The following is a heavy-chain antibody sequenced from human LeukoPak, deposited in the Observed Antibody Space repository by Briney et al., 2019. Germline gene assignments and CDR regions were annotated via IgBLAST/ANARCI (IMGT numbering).Heavy chain of an antibody. Sequence: GGYLRLSCAASGFTFSSSEMNWVRQAPGKGLEWLSYINSGGSTIYYADSVKGRITISRDNAKNSLYLQMHSLRAEDTAVYYCARGDSCPTYWGQGALVTVSS. CDR3: ARGDSCPTY. CDR1: GFTFSSSE. CDR2: INSGGSTI. D-gene: IGHD2-15*01. J-gene: IGHJ4*02. V-gene: IGHV3-48*03.